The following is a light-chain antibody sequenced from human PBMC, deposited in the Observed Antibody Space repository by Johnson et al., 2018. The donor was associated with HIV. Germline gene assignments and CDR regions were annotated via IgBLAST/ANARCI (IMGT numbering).Light chain of an antibody. V-gene: IGLV1-51*01. Sequence: QSVLTQPPSVSAAPGQKVTISCSGSSSNIEHNYVSWYQQLPGTAPKLLIYGTTKRPSGIPDRFSGSKSGTSATLGITGLQTGDEADYYCGTWDSSLSAHYVFGTGPKITVL. CDR3: GTWDSSLSAHYV. J-gene: IGLJ1*01. CDR1: SSNIEHNY. CDR2: GTT.